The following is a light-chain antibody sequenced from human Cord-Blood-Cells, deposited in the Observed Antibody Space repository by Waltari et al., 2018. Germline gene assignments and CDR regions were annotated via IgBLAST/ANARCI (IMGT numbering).Light chain of an antibody. CDR1: SLRSYY. CDR2: GKN. V-gene: IGLV3-19*01. Sequence: SSELTQDPAVYVALGQTVRITCQGESLRSYYESWYQQKPGQAPVLVLYGKNNRPSGSPDRFAGSSSGNSASLTITGAQAEDEADYYCNSLDSSGNHVVFGGGTKLTVL. CDR3: NSLDSSGNHVV. J-gene: IGLJ2*01.